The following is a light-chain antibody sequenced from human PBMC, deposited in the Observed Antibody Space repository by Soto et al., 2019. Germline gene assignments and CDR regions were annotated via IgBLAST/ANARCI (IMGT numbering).Light chain of an antibody. CDR3: QQRSNWPPGFT. Sequence: EIVLTQSPATLSLSPGERATLSCRASQSVGTYLAWYQQKPGQAPRLLIYDSSNRATGIPARFSGSGSGTDFTLSISSLEPEDFAVYYCQQRSNWPPGFTFGPVTNVDIK. J-gene: IGKJ3*01. CDR1: QSVGTY. V-gene: IGKV3-11*01. CDR2: DSS.